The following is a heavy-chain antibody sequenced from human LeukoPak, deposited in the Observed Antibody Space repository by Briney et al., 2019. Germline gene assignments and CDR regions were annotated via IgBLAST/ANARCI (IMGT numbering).Heavy chain of an antibody. D-gene: IGHD3-10*01. CDR2: IHTSGST. Sequence: SETLSLTCTVSGGSISSYYWIWIRQPAGKGLEWIGRIHTSGSTNHNPSLKSRVTISVDTSKNQFSLKLSSVTAADTAVYYCARGGVAMVRGVIIPPYYYYGMDVWGQGPTVTVSS. J-gene: IGHJ6*02. V-gene: IGHV4-4*07. CDR1: GGSISSYY. CDR3: ARGGVAMVRGVIIPPYYYYGMDV.